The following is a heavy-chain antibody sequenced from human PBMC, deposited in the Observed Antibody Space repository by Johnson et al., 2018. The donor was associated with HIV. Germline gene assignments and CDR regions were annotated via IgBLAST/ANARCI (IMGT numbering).Heavy chain of an antibody. D-gene: IGHD3-3*01. V-gene: IGHV3-7*01. CDR1: GFTFSSYW. J-gene: IGHJ3*02. CDR2: IKGDGSEK. CDR3: AKASGNGYYVDAFDI. Sequence: VQLVESGGGVVQPGGSLRLSCPASGFTFSSYWMNWVRQAPGKGLEWVANIKGDGSEKYYVDSVKGRFTISRDNSKNTLYMQMNSLRAEDTAVYYCAKASGNGYYVDAFDIWGQGTRVTVSS.